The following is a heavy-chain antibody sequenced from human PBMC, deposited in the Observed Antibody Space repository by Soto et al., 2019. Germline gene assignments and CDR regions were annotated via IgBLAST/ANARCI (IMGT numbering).Heavy chain of an antibody. J-gene: IGHJ4*02. Sequence: SETLSLTCAVSGGSISSYYWSWIRQPPGKGLEWIGYIYYSGSTNYNPSLKSRVTISVDTSKNQFSLKLSSVTAADTAVYYCVRSKWLLPDYWGQGTLVTVSS. CDR3: VRSKWLLPDY. CDR1: GGSISSYY. CDR2: IYYSGST. V-gene: IGHV4-59*01. D-gene: IGHD3-22*01.